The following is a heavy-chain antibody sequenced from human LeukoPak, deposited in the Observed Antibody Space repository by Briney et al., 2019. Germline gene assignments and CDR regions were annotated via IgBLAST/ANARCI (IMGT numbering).Heavy chain of an antibody. CDR3: ARASTPDCSSTSCPSDYDFWSGSTLRTSAFDI. J-gene: IGHJ3*02. CDR1: GFTFSSYW. Sequence: GGSLRLSCAASGFTFSSYWMSWVRQAPGKGLEWVANIKQDGSAKYYVDSVKGRFTISRDNAKNSLYLQMNSLRAEDTAVYYCARASTPDCSSTSCPSDYDFWSGSTLRTSAFDIWGQGTMVTVSS. D-gene: IGHD3-3*01. CDR2: IKQDGSAK. V-gene: IGHV3-7*01.